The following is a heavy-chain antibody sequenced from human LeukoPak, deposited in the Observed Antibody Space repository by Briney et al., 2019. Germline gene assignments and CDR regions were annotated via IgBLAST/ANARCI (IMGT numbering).Heavy chain of an antibody. V-gene: IGHV4-34*01. CDR1: GGSFSDYY. CDR3: ARGGMMYQLLDDNSGRDLGRLYPRDPFDI. J-gene: IGHJ3*02. D-gene: IGHD2-2*01. Sequence: SETLSLTCAVYGGSFSDYYWSWIRQAPEKGLEWIGEINNSGSTKYNPSLKSRVTISVDTSTNQFSLKLSSVTAADTAVYYCARGGMMYQLLDDNSGRDLGRLYPRDPFDIWGQGTMVTVSS. CDR2: INNSGST.